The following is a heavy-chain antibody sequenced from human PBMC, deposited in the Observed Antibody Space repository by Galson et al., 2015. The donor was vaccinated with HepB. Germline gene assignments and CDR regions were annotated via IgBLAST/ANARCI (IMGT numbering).Heavy chain of an antibody. CDR1: GFSFSNVW. J-gene: IGHJ6*02. CDR2: IKSKTDGGAT. CDR3: TTALYFYISGSYALVDV. V-gene: IGHV3-15*01. D-gene: IGHD3-10*01. Sequence: SLRLSCAGSGFSFSNVWMSWVRQAPGKGLEWVGRIKSKTDGGATDYAAPVKGRFTLSRDDSKNTLYLQMNSLKTEDTGLYFCTTALYFYISGSYALVDVWGQGTTVTVSS.